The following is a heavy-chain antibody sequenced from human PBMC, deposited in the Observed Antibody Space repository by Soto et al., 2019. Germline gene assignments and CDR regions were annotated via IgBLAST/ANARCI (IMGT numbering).Heavy chain of an antibody. V-gene: IGHV3-23*01. Sequence: EVQLLEPGGGLVQPGGSLRLSCAAPGFTFSSYTMNWVRQAPGKGLEWVSVISGSGGSTYYADSVKGRFTISRDNSKNTLYLQMTSLRAEDTAVYYCAKRAPGLYFDYWGQGTLVTVSS. CDR3: AKRAPGLYFDY. CDR2: ISGSGGST. J-gene: IGHJ4*02. CDR1: GFTFSSYT.